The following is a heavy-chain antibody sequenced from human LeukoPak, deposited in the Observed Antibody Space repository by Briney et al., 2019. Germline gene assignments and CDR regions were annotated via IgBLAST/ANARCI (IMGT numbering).Heavy chain of an antibody. D-gene: IGHD2-15*01. CDR3: ASRRRYCSGGSCSTPFDY. CDR1: GYSFTSYW. V-gene: IGHV1-18*04. J-gene: IGHJ4*02. CDR2: ISPYNGNT. Sequence: GESLKISCKGSGYSFTSYWIGWVRQAPGQGLEGMGWISPYNGNTNYAQKLQGRVTMTTDTSTSTAYMELRSLRSDDTAVYYCASRRRYCSGGSCSTPFDYWGQGTLVTVSS.